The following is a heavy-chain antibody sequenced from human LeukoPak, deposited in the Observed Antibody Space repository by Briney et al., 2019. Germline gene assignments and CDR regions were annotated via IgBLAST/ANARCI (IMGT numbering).Heavy chain of an antibody. CDR3: ARDHYYDSSSHQKHGFDY. V-gene: IGHV1-18*01. J-gene: IGHJ4*02. D-gene: IGHD3-22*01. CDR1: GYTFTSYG. Sequence: ASVKVSCKASGYTFTSYGISWVRQAPGQGLEWMGWISAYNGNTNYAQKLQGRVTMTTDTSTSTAYMELRSLRSDDTAVYYCARDHYYDSSSHQKHGFDYWGQGTLVTVSS. CDR2: ISAYNGNT.